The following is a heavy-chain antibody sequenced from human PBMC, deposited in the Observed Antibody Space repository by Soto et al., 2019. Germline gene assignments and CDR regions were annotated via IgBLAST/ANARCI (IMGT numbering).Heavy chain of an antibody. Sequence: QLQLQESGPGLVKPSETLSLTCTVSGGSISSSSYYWGWIRQPPGKGLEWIGSIYYSGSTYYNPSLKSRVTISVDTSKNQFSLKLSSVTAADTAVYYCARPLGGGDAPYFDYWGQGTLVTVSS. D-gene: IGHD2-21*02. J-gene: IGHJ4*02. CDR3: ARPLGGGDAPYFDY. V-gene: IGHV4-39*01. CDR2: IYYSGST. CDR1: GGSISSSSYY.